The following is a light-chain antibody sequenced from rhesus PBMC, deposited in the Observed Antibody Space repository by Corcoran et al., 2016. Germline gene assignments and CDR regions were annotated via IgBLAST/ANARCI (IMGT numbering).Light chain of an antibody. CDR1: QGISSY. Sequence: DIQMTQSPSSVSASVGDRVTITCRASQGISSYLAWYQQKPGKAPKLLIYYATTLQSGVPSRFSGSGSGTEFTLTISSLQPEDFATYHCQQYNSLPYSFGQGTKVEIK. CDR3: QQYNSLPYS. J-gene: IGKJ2*01. CDR2: YAT. V-gene: IGKV1-25*01.